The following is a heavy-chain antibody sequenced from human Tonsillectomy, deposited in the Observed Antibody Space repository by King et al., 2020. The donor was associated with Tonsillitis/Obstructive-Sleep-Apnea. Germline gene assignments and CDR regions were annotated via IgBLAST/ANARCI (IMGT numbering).Heavy chain of an antibody. Sequence: QLVQSGGGLVKPGGSLRLSCAASGFTFSSYSMNWVRQAPGKGLEWFSSITSSSSYIYYADSVKGRFTISRDNAKNSLYLQMNSLRAEDTAVYYCARDPICSGGSCYDYWGQGTLVTVSS. D-gene: IGHD2-15*01. CDR1: GFTFSSYS. V-gene: IGHV3-21*01. CDR2: ITSSSSYI. J-gene: IGHJ4*02. CDR3: ARDPICSGGSCYDY.